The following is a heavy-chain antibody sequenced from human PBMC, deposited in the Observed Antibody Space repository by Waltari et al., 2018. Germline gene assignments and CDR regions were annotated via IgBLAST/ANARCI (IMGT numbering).Heavy chain of an antibody. V-gene: IGHV4-39*01. Sequence: QLQLQESGPGLVTPSATLSLTCTVSVGSISSSSYYWGCIRQPPGKGLEWIGSIYYSGSTYYNPSLKSRVTISVDTSKNQFSLKLSSVTAADTAVYYCARLYGSGSIDAFDIWGQGTMVTVSS. CDR2: IYYSGST. CDR1: VGSISSSSYY. J-gene: IGHJ3*02. CDR3: ARLYGSGSIDAFDI. D-gene: IGHD3-10*01.